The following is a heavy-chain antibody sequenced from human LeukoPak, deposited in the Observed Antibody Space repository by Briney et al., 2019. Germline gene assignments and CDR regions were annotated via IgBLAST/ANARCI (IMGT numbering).Heavy chain of an antibody. D-gene: IGHD1-26*01. V-gene: IGHV1-69*13. CDR1: GGTFTSYA. J-gene: IGHJ4*02. Sequence: GASVKVSCKASGGTFTSYAISWVRQAPGQGLEWMGGITTIFGTANYAQKFQGRVTITADESTSKAYMELSSLRFEDTAVYYCARDGRSGSYYSWGQGTVVTVS. CDR2: ITTIFGTA. CDR3: ARDGRSGSYYS.